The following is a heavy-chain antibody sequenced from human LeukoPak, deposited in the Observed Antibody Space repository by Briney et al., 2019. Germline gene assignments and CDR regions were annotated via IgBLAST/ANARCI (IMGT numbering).Heavy chain of an antibody. Sequence: ASVTLSCTASGYTFTIYGISWVRQAPGQGLEWMGWISAYNGNTNYAQKLQGRVTMTTDTSTSTAYMELRSLRSDDTAVYYCARDNGLTGVDYWGQGTLVTVSS. V-gene: IGHV1-18*01. D-gene: IGHD3-9*01. CDR3: ARDNGLTGVDY. J-gene: IGHJ4*02. CDR1: GYTFTIYG. CDR2: ISAYNGNT.